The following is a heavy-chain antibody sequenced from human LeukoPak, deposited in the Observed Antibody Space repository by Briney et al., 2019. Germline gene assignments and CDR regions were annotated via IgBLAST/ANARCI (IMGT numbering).Heavy chain of an antibody. V-gene: IGHV1-2*06. CDR2: INPNSGGT. CDR3: ASPLGSIAVAGRVDYYYMDV. Sequence: ASVKVSCKASGYTFTSYYMHWVRQAPGQGLEWMGRINPNSGGTNYAQKFQGRVTMTRDTPISTAYMELSRLRSDDTAVYYCASPLGSIAVAGRVDYYYMDVWGKGTTVTVSS. D-gene: IGHD6-19*01. CDR1: GYTFTSYY. J-gene: IGHJ6*03.